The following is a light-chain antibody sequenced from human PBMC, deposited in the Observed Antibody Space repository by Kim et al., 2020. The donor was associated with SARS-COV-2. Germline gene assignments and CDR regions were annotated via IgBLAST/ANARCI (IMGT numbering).Light chain of an antibody. CDR2: SVS. V-gene: IGKV3-20*01. J-gene: IGKJ2*01. Sequence: EIRLKPSPGRLSLSPGERATLPCRASQSVCSSCLAWYQQKSGQAPRLLIYSVSTRATGIPDRFSGSGSGTDFTLTISRLEPEDSAMYYCQQYSIRPPYTFGEGTKLEI. CDR3: QQYSIRPPYT. CDR1: QSVCSSC.